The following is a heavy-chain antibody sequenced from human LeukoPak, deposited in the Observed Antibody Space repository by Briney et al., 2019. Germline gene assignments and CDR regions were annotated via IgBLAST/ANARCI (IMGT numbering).Heavy chain of an antibody. CDR2: INHSGST. CDR1: GGSFSGYY. Sequence: SETLSLTCAVYGGSFSGYYWSWIRQPPGKGLEWIGEINHSGSTNYNPSLKSRVTISVDTSKNQFSLKLSSVTAADTAVYYCAREEFTICGVVSYWGQGTLVTVSS. J-gene: IGHJ4*02. D-gene: IGHD3-3*01. V-gene: IGHV4-34*01. CDR3: AREEFTICGVVSY.